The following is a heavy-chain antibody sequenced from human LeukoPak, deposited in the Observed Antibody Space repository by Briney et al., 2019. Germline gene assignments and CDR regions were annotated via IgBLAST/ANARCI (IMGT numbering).Heavy chain of an antibody. J-gene: IGHJ4*02. CDR1: GESISSHY. CDR3: ARAIGRIGYYFDY. Sequence: SETLSLTCNVSGESISSHYWSWTRQSPGKGLEWIGYITNSGTTKFNPSLKSRVTISRDTSKNQFSLKLSSVTAADTAVYYCARAIGRIGYYFDYWGQGTLVTVSS. D-gene: IGHD2/OR15-2a*01. CDR2: ITNSGTT. V-gene: IGHV4-59*08.